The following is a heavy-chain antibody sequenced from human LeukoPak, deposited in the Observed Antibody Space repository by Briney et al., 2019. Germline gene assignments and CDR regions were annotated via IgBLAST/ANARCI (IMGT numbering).Heavy chain of an antibody. Sequence: ETLSLTCTVSGGSISSYYWSWVRQAPGKGLEWGANIKQDGSEKYYVESVKGRFTISRDNAKNSLFLQMNTLRVDDTAIYYCARDGDGYKSTPFDYWGQGTLVTVSS. D-gene: IGHD5-24*01. V-gene: IGHV3-7*01. J-gene: IGHJ4*02. CDR3: ARDGDGYKSTPFDY. CDR1: GGSISSYY. CDR2: IKQDGSEK.